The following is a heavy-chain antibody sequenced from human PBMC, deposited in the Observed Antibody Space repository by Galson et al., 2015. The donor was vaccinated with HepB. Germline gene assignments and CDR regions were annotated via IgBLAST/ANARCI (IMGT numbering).Heavy chain of an antibody. Sequence: SLRLSCAASGFTFSSYAMTWVRQAPGKGLQWVSAISGSGGTTYYADSVKGRFTISRDNSKNTLYLQMNSLRVEDTAVYYCAKDGDSGAFDIWGQGTMVTVSS. J-gene: IGHJ3*02. V-gene: IGHV3-23*01. CDR2: ISGSGGTT. CDR1: GFTFSSYA. CDR3: AKDGDSGAFDI.